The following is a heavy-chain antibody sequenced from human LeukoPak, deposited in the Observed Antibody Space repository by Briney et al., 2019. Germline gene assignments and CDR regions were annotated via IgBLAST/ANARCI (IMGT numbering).Heavy chain of an antibody. D-gene: IGHD4-17*01. CDR1: GVSFSTYY. V-gene: IGHV4-34*01. J-gene: IGHJ4*02. Sequence: SETLSLTCDVSGVSFSTYYWSWIRQSPEKGLEWIGEVNHSGYTNYNPSLKGRVTISVDTYKNQFSLKLSSVTAADTAVYYCARQLYGSDYWGQGTLVSVSS. CDR3: ARQLYGSDY. CDR2: VNHSGYT.